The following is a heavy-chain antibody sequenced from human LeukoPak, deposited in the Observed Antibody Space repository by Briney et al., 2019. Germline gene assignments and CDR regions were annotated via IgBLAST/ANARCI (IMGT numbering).Heavy chain of an antibody. CDR2: IYYSGST. V-gene: IGHV4-59*12. CDR1: GGSISSYY. CDR3: GRCWIVEWYISGTIFDY. J-gene: IGHJ4*02. Sequence: SETLSLTCTVSGGSISSYYWSWIRQPPGRGLEWIGYIYYSGSTNYNTSLKSRVTISVDTFKRQFSLKLSSVTAADTAVYYCGRCWIVEWYISGTIFDYCVQGTLVTVS. D-gene: IGHD3-3*01.